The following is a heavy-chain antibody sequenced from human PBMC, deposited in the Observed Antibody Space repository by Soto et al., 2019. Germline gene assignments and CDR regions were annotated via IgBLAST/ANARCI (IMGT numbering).Heavy chain of an antibody. V-gene: IGHV5-51*01. J-gene: IGHJ4*02. Sequence: GESLKLSCKASGYSFSSYSIAWVRQMPGKGLEWMGIINPGDSDTTYSPSFQGQVTISADKSIATAYLQWSSLKASDTSMYYCARLSPGDYYDSSGYYFDYWGQGTLVTVSS. CDR3: ARLSPGDYYDSSGYYFDY. CDR1: GYSFSSYS. CDR2: INPGDSDT. D-gene: IGHD3-22*01.